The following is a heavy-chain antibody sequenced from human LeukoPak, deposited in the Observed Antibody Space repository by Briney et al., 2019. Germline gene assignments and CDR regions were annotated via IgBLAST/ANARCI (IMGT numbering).Heavy chain of an antibody. Sequence: QSGGSLRLSCAASGFTFSSYGMHWVRQAPGKGLEWVAVISYDGSNKYYADSVKGRFTISRDNSKNTLYLQMNSLRAEDTAVYYCAKDVPLGYCSSTSCSLGYFQHWGQGTLVTVSS. CDR1: GFTFSSYG. CDR2: ISYDGSNK. D-gene: IGHD2-2*01. J-gene: IGHJ1*01. CDR3: AKDVPLGYCSSTSCSLGYFQH. V-gene: IGHV3-30*18.